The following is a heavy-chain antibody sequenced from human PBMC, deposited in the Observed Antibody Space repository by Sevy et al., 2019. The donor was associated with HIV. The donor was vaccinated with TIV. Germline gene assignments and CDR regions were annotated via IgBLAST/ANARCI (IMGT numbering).Heavy chain of an antibody. V-gene: IGHV3-23*01. D-gene: IGHD6-6*01. CDR2: IYGSGDST. CDR3: AKDGVAARSYCYFDL. Sequence: GGSLRLSCAASGFTFSTYAMSWVRQAPGKGLECVSAIYGSGDSTYYADSVKGRFTISRDNSKNTLYLQMNSLRAEDTAVYYCAKDGVAARSYCYFDLWGRGTLVTVSS. J-gene: IGHJ2*01. CDR1: GFTFSTYA.